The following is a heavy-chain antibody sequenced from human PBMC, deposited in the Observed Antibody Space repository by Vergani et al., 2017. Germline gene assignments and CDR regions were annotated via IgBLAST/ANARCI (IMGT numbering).Heavy chain of an antibody. CDR2: IRYDGSNK. CDR3: AKDYPRACAIDY. Sequence: QVQLVESGGGVVQPGESLRLSCETSGFIFSTYGMHWVRQAPGKGLQWVAFIRYDGSNKYYADSVRGRFTISRDNSKNTLYLQLNSPRPEDTAQYFCAKDYPRACAIDYWGQGTLVTVSS. V-gene: IGHV3-30*02. CDR1: GFIFSTYG. J-gene: IGHJ4*02. D-gene: IGHD4/OR15-4a*01.